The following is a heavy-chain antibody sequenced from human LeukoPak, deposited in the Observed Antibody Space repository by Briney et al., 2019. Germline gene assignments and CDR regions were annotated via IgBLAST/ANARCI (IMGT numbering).Heavy chain of an antibody. CDR3: ARGGGRDSSGYYPFDY. CDR2: IYPGDSDT. V-gene: IGHV5-51*01. J-gene: IGHJ4*02. Sequence: GESLKISCKGSGYSFTSYWIGWVRQMPGKGLEWMGIIYPGDSDTRYSPSFQGQVTISADKSIGTAYLQWSSLKASDTAMYYCARGGGRDSSGYYPFDYWGQGTLVTVSS. D-gene: IGHD3-22*01. CDR1: GYSFTSYW.